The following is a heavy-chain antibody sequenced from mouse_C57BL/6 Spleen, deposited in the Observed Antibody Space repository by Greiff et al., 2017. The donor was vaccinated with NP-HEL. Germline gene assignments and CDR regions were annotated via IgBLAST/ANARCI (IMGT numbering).Heavy chain of an antibody. D-gene: IGHD2-3*01. CDR1: GFNIKDYY. V-gene: IGHV14-1*01. Sequence: VQLQQSGAELVRPGASVKLSCTASGFNIKDYYMHWVKQRPEQGLEWIGRIDPEDGDTEYAPKFQGKATMTADTSSNTAYLQLSSLTSEDTAVYYCTLYDGYYERFAYWGQGTLVTVSA. J-gene: IGHJ3*01. CDR3: TLYDGYYERFAY. CDR2: IDPEDGDT.